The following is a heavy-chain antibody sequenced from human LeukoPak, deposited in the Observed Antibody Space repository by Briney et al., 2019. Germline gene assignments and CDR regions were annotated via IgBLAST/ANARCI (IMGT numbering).Heavy chain of an antibody. CDR2: ISWNSGSI. Sequence: PGRSLRLSCAASGFTFDDYAMHWVRQAPGKGLEWVSGISWNSGSIDYADSVKGRFTISRDNAKNSLYLQMNSLRAEDTALYYCACGDSSADIWGQGTMVTVSS. D-gene: IGHD4-17*01. CDR1: GFTFDDYA. V-gene: IGHV3-9*01. CDR3: ACGDSSADI. J-gene: IGHJ3*02.